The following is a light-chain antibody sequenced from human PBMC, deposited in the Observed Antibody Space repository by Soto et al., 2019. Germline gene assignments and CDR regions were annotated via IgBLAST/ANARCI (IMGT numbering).Light chain of an antibody. CDR3: QNYSSAPRT. V-gene: IGKV1-27*01. J-gene: IGKJ1*01. CDR1: QGISNY. Sequence: DIQMTQSPSSLSASVGDRVTITCRASQGISNYLAWYQQKPGKVPELLIYGASTLQSGVPSRFSGSGSGTDFPLTISSLQHEDVATYYCQNYSSAPRTFGQGTKVEIK. CDR2: GAS.